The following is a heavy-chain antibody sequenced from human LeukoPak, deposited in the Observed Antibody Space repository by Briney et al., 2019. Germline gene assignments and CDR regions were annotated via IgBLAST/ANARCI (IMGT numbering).Heavy chain of an antibody. Sequence: GGSLSLSCAASGFTFGTHAMTWVRQAPGKGLEWVSGMSGSGDTTYYADSVKGRFTISRDNSKNTLFLQMNSPRAEDTAVYYCAKLAGISGWYVYYFDYWGQGTLVTVS. J-gene: IGHJ4*02. V-gene: IGHV3-23*01. CDR3: AKLAGISGWYVYYFDY. CDR1: GFTFGTHA. D-gene: IGHD6-19*01. CDR2: MSGSGDTT.